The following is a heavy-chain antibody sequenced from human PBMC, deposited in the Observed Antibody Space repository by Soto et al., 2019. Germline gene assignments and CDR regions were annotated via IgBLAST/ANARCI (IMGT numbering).Heavy chain of an antibody. CDR2: IYYSGNT. CDR1: GGSLGSSGYY. Sequence: SETLSLTCTVSGGSLGSSGYYWGWIRQSPWKGLEWIGNIYYSGNTFYNPSLKSRVTISVDTSKNQIYLHLSAVTAADTAIFYCASIAAPGTSHFDFWGQGXLVTVYS. V-gene: IGHV4-39*01. D-gene: IGHD6-13*01. CDR3: ASIAAPGTSHFDF. J-gene: IGHJ4*02.